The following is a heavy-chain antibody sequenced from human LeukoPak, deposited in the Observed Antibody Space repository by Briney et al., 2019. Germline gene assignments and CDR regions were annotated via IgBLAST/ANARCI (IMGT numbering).Heavy chain of an antibody. V-gene: IGHV4-59*12. Sequence: SSETLSLTCTVSGGSISSYYWSWIRQPPGKGLEWIGYIYYSGSTNYNPSLKSRVTISVDTSKNQFSLKLSSVTAADTAVYYCARVIWELLRAFDIWGQGTMVTVSS. CDR2: IYYSGST. J-gene: IGHJ3*02. CDR1: GGSISSYY. CDR3: ARVIWELLRAFDI. D-gene: IGHD1-26*01.